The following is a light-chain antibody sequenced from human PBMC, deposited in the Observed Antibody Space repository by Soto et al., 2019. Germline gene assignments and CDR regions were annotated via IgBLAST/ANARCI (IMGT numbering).Light chain of an antibody. CDR2: KAS. J-gene: IGKJ2*01. CDR3: QQYNSWYP. CDR1: QSIRSL. V-gene: IGKV1-5*03. Sequence: DVQMTQSPSTLSASVGDRVTITCRASQSIRSLLAWYQQKPGKAPKLLIYKASSLECGVPSRFSGSGSGTEFTLTIRNLQRDDCVTYYWQQYNSWYPFAESTKREI.